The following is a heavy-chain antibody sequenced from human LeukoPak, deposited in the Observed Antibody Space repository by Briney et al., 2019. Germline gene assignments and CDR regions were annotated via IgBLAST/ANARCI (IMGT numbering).Heavy chain of an antibody. CDR1: GGSISSYY. CDR2: IYYSGST. V-gene: IGHV4-59*08. D-gene: IGHD3-10*01. J-gene: IGHJ6*02. Sequence: SETLSLTCTVSGGSISSYYWSWIRQPPGKGLEWSGYIYYSGSTNYNPSLKSRVTISVDTSKNQFSLKLSSVTAADTAVYYCASRGDGDYYYYGMDVWGQGTTVTVSS. CDR3: ASRGDGDYYYYGMDV.